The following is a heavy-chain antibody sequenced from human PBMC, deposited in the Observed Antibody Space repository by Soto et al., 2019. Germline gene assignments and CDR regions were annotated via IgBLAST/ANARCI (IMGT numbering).Heavy chain of an antibody. CDR3: ARGGCGGSCYSWTNWFDP. Sequence: EVQLVESGGGLVQPGGSLRLSCAASGFTFSSYSMNWVRQAPGKGLEWVSYISSSSSTIYYADSVKGRFTISRDNAKNSLYLQMNSLRDEDTAVYYCARGGCGGSCYSWTNWFDPWGQGTLVTVSS. V-gene: IGHV3-48*02. CDR2: ISSSSSTI. D-gene: IGHD2-15*01. CDR1: GFTFSSYS. J-gene: IGHJ5*02.